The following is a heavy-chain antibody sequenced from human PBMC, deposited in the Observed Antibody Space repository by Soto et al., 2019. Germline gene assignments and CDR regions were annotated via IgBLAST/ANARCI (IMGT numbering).Heavy chain of an antibody. V-gene: IGHV1-69*06. D-gene: IGHD3-3*01. Sequence: GPSVKVSCKASGGTFSSYAISWVRQAPGQGLEWMGGIIPIFGTANYAQKFQGRVTITADKSTSTAYMELSSLRSEDTAVYYCARDVGWSGYYGLYYGMDVWGQGTTVTVSS. J-gene: IGHJ6*02. CDR3: ARDVGWSGYYGLYYGMDV. CDR2: IIPIFGTA. CDR1: GGTFSSYA.